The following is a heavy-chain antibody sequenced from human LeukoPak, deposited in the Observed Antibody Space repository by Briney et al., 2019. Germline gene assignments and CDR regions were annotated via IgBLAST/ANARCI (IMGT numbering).Heavy chain of an antibody. J-gene: IGHJ4*02. CDR2: IISSGGST. D-gene: IGHD5-18*01. Sequence: GGSLRLSCAASGFTFNTYNMNWVRQAPGKGLEWVSSIISSGGSTYYADSVKGRFTISRDNSKNTLYLQMNSLRAEDTAVYYCAKGSGYTYGLYYFEYWGQGTLITVSS. CDR3: AKGSGYTYGLYYFEY. CDR1: GFTFNTYN. V-gene: IGHV3-23*01.